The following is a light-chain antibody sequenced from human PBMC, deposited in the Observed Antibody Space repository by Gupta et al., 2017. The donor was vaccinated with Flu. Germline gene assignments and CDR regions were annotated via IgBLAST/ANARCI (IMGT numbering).Light chain of an antibody. V-gene: IGKV1-39*01. CDR2: AAS. Sequence: GDRLIITCRASQSIRSYLNWYQQKPGKAPKLLIHAASSLRNGVPARFSGSGSGTDFTLTISSLQPEDFATYYCQQSNSAPWTFGQGTKVEI. CDR1: QSIRSY. J-gene: IGKJ1*01. CDR3: QQSNSAPWT.